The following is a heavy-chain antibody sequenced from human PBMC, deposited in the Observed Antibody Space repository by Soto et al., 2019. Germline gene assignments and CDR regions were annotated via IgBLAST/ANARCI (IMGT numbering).Heavy chain of an antibody. D-gene: IGHD3-10*01. V-gene: IGHV4-34*01. CDR3: AKGGITMAWNYYYYGMDV. CDR1: VASVSGQY. Sequence: SETLSLTCAGSVASVSGQYWSLIRQARGKGLEWVGEIIPTGSTTYNPSLKSRLSISLDTSKNHFSLNPSSVSAADTAVYYCAKGGITMAWNYYYYGMDVRGQGTTVTVS. J-gene: IGHJ6*02. CDR2: IIPTGST.